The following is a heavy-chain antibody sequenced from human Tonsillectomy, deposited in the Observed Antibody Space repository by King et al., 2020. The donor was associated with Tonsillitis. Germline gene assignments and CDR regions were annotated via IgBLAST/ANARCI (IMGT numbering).Heavy chain of an antibody. Sequence: VQLVESGAEVKKPGASVKVSCKASGYTFTDYYIHWVRQAPGQGLEWMGWINPNSGGTNYAQKFQGRVTMTRDTSISTAYLDLSRLRSDVTAVYYCARDIVVAATTIDYYYYYGMDVWGQGTTVTVPS. D-gene: IGHD2-2*01. J-gene: IGHJ6*02. CDR1: GYTFTDYY. CDR3: ARDIVVAATTIDYYYYYGMDV. V-gene: IGHV1-2*02. CDR2: INPNSGGT.